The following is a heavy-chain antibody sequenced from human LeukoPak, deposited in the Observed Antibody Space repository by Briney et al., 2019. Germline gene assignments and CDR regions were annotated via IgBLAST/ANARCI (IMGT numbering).Heavy chain of an antibody. CDR3: ARDGAAGRGDAFDI. D-gene: IGHD6-13*01. CDR1: GFTFSSYG. J-gene: IGHJ3*02. V-gene: IGHV3-30*03. CDR2: ISYDGSNK. Sequence: PGGSLRLSCAASGFTFSSYGMHWVRQAPGKGLEWVAVISYDGSNKYYADPVKGRFTISRDNSKNTLYLQMNSLRAEDTAVHYCARDGAAGRGDAFDIWGQGTMVTVSS.